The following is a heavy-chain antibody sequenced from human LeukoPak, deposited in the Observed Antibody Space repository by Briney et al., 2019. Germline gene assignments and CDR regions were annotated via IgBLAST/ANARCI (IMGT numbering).Heavy chain of an antibody. CDR1: GYTFTSYG. D-gene: IGHD1-14*01. Sequence: GASVKVSCKASGYTFTSYGISWVRQAPGQGLEWMGWISAYNGNTNYAQRLQDRVTMTTDTSTSTAYMELRSLRSDDTAVYYCARNFHPGNWDYWGKGTLVTVSS. CDR2: ISAYNGNT. J-gene: IGHJ4*02. CDR3: ARNFHPGNWDY. V-gene: IGHV1-18*01.